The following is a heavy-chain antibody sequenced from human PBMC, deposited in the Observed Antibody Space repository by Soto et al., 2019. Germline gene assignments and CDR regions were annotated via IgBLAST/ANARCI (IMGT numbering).Heavy chain of an antibody. CDR2: ISYDGGNK. D-gene: IGHD3-10*01. V-gene: IGHV3-30-3*01. CDR3: ARDLMRPGESPHGIDV. Sequence: ESGGGVVQPGRSLRLSCAASGFTFSNYPMHWVRQAPGKGLEWVALISYDGGNKYYADSVKGRFTISRDNSKNTLYLQMNSLKPEDTAMYFRARDLMRPGESPHGIDVWRQGTTVTVSS. CDR1: GFTFSNYP. J-gene: IGHJ6*02.